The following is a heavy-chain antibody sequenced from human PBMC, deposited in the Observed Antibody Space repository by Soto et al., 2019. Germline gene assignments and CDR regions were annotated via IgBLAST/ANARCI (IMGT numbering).Heavy chain of an antibody. J-gene: IGHJ4*02. D-gene: IGHD2-8*01. CDR2: INTDGSIT. CDR1: GLIFSNYK. Sequence: EVQLVESGGGLVQPGGSLRLSCAASGLIFSNYKMHWVRQAPGKGLVWVSRINTDGSITDYADSVKGRFTVSRDNAQNTMYLQMNSLTADDTAVYYCARDTNGLHYWGQGTLVTVSS. CDR3: ARDTNGLHY. V-gene: IGHV3-74*01.